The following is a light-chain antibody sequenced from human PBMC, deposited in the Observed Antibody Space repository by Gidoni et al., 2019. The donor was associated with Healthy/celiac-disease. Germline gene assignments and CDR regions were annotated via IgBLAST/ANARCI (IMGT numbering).Light chain of an antibody. CDR1: QSISSY. CDR3: QQSYSTPFT. J-gene: IGKJ3*01. V-gene: IGKV1-39*01. Sequence: EIQMTQSPSSLPASVGDRVTITCRASQSISSYLNWYQQKPGKAPKLLIYAASSLQRGVPSRFSGSGSGTDFTLTISSLQPEDFATYYCQQSYSTPFTFGPGTKVDIK. CDR2: AAS.